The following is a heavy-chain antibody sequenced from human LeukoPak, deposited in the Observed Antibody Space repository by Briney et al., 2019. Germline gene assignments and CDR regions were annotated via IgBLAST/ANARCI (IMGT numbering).Heavy chain of an antibody. CDR1: GYRFSNYW. CDR2: IYPSDSDT. D-gene: IGHD1-1*01. Sequence: GECLNVRCWGTGYRFSNYWIGWVRQMTGKGPEWIGMIYPSDSDTRYNPSFQGQVIISADKSIDTAYLQWRSLKASDSAIYYCARENLVERRTAYMDVWGKGTTVTVSS. J-gene: IGHJ6*03. V-gene: IGHV5-51*01. CDR3: ARENLVERRTAYMDV.